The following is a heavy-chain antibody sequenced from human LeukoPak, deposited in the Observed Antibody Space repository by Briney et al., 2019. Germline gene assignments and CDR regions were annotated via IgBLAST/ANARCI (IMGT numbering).Heavy chain of an antibody. V-gene: IGHV3-66*01. D-gene: IGHD1-1*01. CDR2: IYSDGTT. CDR1: GFTVSSNY. CDR3: ARDFLDWGTRTGAFDI. Sequence: PGGSLRLSCAASGFTVSSNYVSWVRQAPGKGLEWVSVIYSDGTTYYAASVKGGFTISRDISKNTLYLQMNSLRVEDTAMYYCARDFLDWGTRTGAFDIWGQGTMVTVSS. J-gene: IGHJ3*02.